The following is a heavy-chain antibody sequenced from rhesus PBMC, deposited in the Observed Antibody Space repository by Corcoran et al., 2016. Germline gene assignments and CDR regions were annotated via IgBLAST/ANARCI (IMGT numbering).Heavy chain of an antibody. D-gene: IGHD3-3*01. J-gene: IGHJ4*01. CDR1: GGSVSSSNW. CDR3: ARLPLWTGYYTADY. CDR2: ISGSSGST. V-gene: IGHV4-65*01. Sequence: QVQLQESGPGLVKPSETLSLTCAVSGGSVSSSNWWSWIRQPQGKGLEWIGYISGSSGSTYYNPSLNSRVTISTDTAKNQFSLKLSSVTAADTAVYYCARLPLWTGYYTADYWGQGVLVTVSS.